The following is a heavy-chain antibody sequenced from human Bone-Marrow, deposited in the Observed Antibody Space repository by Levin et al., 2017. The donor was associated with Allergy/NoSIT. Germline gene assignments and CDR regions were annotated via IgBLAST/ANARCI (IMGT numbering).Heavy chain of an antibody. V-gene: IGHV4-39*01. J-gene: IGHJ4*02. CDR1: GDSIYTSSYY. D-gene: IGHD3-22*01. Sequence: SQTLSLTCTVTGDSIYTSSYYWGWIRQPPGKGLEWIGSIYYTGKTYLNPSLKSRVVISEDTAKNQFSLRLTSVTAADTAVYFCGRQEGYDSGGYGNETDYWGQGTLVTVSS. CDR2: IYYTGKT. CDR3: GRQEGYDSGGYGNETDY.